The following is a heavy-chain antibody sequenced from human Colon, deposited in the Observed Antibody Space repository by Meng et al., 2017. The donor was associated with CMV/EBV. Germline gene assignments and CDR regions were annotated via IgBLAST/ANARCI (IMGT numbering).Heavy chain of an antibody. V-gene: IGHV3-48*01. D-gene: IGHD3-3*01. J-gene: IGHJ6*02. Sequence: GGSLRLSCAASGFTFSTYDIHWVRQAPGKGLEWVSYISSGGHTINYADSVKGRFTISRDNAKNSLYLQMNSLRAEDTAVYYCARDPSFITISGDLIYGLDVWGQGTTVTVSS. CDR1: GFTFSTYD. CDR2: ISSGGHTI. CDR3: ARDPSFITISGDLIYGLDV.